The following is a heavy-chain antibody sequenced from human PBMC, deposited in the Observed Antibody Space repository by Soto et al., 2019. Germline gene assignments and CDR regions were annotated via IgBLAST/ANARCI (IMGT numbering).Heavy chain of an antibody. CDR1: GGTFSSYA. CDR3: ARDWNLYCSGGSCYSYYYYGMDV. J-gene: IGHJ6*02. D-gene: IGHD2-15*01. CDR2: IIPIFGTA. V-gene: IGHV1-69*13. Sequence: SVKVSCKASGGTFSSYAISWVRQAPGQGLEWMGGIIPIFGTANYAQKFQGRVTITADESTSTAYMELSSLRSEDTAVYYCARDWNLYCSGGSCYSYYYYGMDVWGQGTTVTVSS.